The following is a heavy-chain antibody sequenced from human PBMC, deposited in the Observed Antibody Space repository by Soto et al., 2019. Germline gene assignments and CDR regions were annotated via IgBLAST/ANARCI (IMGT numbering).Heavy chain of an antibody. CDR2: VGGTGSII. J-gene: IGHJ4*02. CDR1: GFTFRSYV. Sequence: EVQLLESGGGLVKPGGSLRLSCAASGFTFRSYVMNWVRQAPGKGLEWVSSVGGTGSIIYYADSVTGRFTISRDKSKNTLYQRMECLRAEDTAVYVCAKDSYFDYRGQGTLVTVSS. V-gene: IGHV3-23*01. CDR3: AKDSYFDY.